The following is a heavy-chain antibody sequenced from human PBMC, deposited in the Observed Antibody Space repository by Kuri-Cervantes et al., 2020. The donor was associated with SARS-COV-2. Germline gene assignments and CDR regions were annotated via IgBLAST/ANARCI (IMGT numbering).Heavy chain of an antibody. J-gene: IGHJ3*02. CDR3: AKDTGYDSSARALDI. D-gene: IGHD3-22*01. CDR2: ISWNSGSI. CDR1: GFTFDDYA. V-gene: IGHV3-9*01. Sequence: SLKISCAASGFTFDDYAMHWVRQAPGKGLEWVSGISWNSGSIGYADSVKGRFTISRDNAKNSLYLQMNSLRAEDTALYYCAKDTGYDSSARALDIWGQGTMVTVSS.